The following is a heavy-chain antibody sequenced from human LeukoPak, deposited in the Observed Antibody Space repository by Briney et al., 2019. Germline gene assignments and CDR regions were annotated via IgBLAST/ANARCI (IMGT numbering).Heavy chain of an antibody. Sequence: ASVKVSCKASGFTFSAYYMNWVRQAPGQGLEWMGRIIPILGIANYAQKFQGRVTITADKSTSTAYMELSSLRSEDTAVYYCARGPAYSGSYYGDWGHYFDYWGQGTLVTVSS. CDR2: IIPILGIA. V-gene: IGHV1-69*02. CDR3: ARGPAYSGSYYGDWGHYFDY. CDR1: GFTFSAYY. J-gene: IGHJ4*02. D-gene: IGHD1-26*01.